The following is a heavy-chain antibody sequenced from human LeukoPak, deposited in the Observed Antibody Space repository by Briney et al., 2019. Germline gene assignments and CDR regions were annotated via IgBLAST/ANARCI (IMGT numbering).Heavy chain of an antibody. J-gene: IGHJ6*03. CDR1: QFTFSRFA. V-gene: IGHV3-23*01. CDR3: AKHLGSHSFLFYYMDV. CDR2: LSGSGTAT. D-gene: IGHD2-21*01. Sequence: PGGSLRLSCEASQFTFSRFAMSWIRQAPGTGLEWVSTLSGSGTATYYADSVKSRFTTSRDNSKDTLYLQMDNLRADDTAVYYCAKHLGSHSFLFYYMDVWGTGTSVIVSS.